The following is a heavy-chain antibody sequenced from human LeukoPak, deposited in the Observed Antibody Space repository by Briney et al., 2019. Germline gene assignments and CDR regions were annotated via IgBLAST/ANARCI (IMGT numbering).Heavy chain of an antibody. CDR2: IYTSGST. CDR3: ARGRLHYYYYYYMDV. D-gene: IGHD5-12*01. J-gene: IGHJ6*03. CDR1: GGSISSGSYY. V-gene: IGHV4-61*02. Sequence: PSETLSLTCTVSGGSISSGSYYWSWIRQPAGKGLEWIGRIYTSGSTNYNPSLKSRVTISVDTSKNQFSLKLSSVTAADTAVYYCARGRLHYYYYYYMDVWGKGTTVTISS.